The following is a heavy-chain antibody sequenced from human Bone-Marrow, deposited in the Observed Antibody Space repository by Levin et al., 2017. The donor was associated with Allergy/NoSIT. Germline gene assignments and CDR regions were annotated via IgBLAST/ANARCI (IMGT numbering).Heavy chain of an antibody. V-gene: IGHV4-59*01. D-gene: IGHD2-21*02. CDR3: ARGGYCGGDSCLSFSGLDV. CDR2: IDDRGNT. Sequence: SETLSLTCTVTGDSLTQAYWTWIRQVPDKGLEWIGNIDDRGNTKYSPSLKSRATLSSDASRNQFSLRLRSVASPDTAVYYCARGGYCGGDSCLSFSGLDVWGQGTAVTVSS. J-gene: IGHJ6*02. CDR1: GDSLTQAY.